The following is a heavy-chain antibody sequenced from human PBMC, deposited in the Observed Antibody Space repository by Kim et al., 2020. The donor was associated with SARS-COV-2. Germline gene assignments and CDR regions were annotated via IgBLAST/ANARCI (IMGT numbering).Heavy chain of an antibody. CDR3: ARADPYYYDSSGYSEIPDY. CDR1: GFTFSSYS. J-gene: IGHJ4*02. Sequence: GGSLRLSCAASGFTFSSYSMNWVRQAPGKGLEWVSYISSSSSTIYYADSVKGRFTISRDNAKNSLYLQMNSLRDEDTAVYYCARADPYYYDSSGYSEIPDYWGQGTLVTVSS. V-gene: IGHV3-48*02. CDR2: ISSSSSTI. D-gene: IGHD3-22*01.